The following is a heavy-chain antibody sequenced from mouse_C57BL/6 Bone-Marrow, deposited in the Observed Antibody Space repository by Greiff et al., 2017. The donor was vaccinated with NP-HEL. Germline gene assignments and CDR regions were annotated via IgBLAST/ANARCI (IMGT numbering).Heavy chain of an antibody. J-gene: IGHJ2*01. V-gene: IGHV1-78*01. CDR3: ARRGIFDY. Sequence: QVQLQQPDAELVKPGASVKISCKVSGYTFTDYSIHWMKQRPEQGLEWIGYIYPSDGSTKYNEKFKGKATLTADKSSSTAYMQLNSLTSEDSAVYFYARRGIFDYGGQGTALTVTA. CDR2: IYPSDGST. CDR1: GYTFTDYS.